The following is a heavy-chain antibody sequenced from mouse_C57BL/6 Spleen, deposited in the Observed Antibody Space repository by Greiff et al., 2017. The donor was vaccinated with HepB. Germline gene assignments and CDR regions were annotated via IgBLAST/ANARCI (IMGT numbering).Heavy chain of an antibody. CDR3: ARSKLRPDWYFDV. J-gene: IGHJ1*03. CDR2: IDPSDSET. Sequence: VQLQQPGAELVRPGSSVKLSCKASGYTFTSYWMHWVKQRPIQGLEWIGNIDPSDSETHYNQKFKDKATLTVDKSSSTAYMQLSSLTSEDSAVYYCARSKLRPDWYFDVWGTGTTVTVSS. CDR1: GYTFTSYW. V-gene: IGHV1-52*01.